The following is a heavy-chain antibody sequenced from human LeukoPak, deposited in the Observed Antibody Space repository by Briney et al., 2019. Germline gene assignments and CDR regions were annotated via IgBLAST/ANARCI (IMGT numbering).Heavy chain of an antibody. J-gene: IGHJ4*02. V-gene: IGHV1-18*01. CDR3: ARAGSGSGWYFDY. CDR1: DYDFTSVG. Sequence: ASVKVSCKASDYDFTSVGITWVRQAPGQGLEWMGWISHYNGDTRYVQTLQGRVTMTTDTSTSTAYMELRSLRFDDTAVYYCARAGSGSGWYFDYWGQGTPVTVSS. D-gene: IGHD6-19*01. CDR2: ISHYNGDT.